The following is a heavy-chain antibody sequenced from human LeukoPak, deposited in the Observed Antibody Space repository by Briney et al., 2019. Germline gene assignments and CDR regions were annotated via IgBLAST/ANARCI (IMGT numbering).Heavy chain of an antibody. CDR3: ARVGGGPYYYYGMDV. Sequence: GASVKVSCKASGYTFTGYSMHWVRQAPGQGLEWMGWINPNSGGTNYAQKFQGRVTMTRDTSISTAYMELSRLRSDDTAVYCCARVGGGPYYYYGMDVWGQGTTVTVSS. CDR1: GYTFTGYS. CDR2: INPNSGGT. V-gene: IGHV1-2*02. D-gene: IGHD2-15*01. J-gene: IGHJ6*02.